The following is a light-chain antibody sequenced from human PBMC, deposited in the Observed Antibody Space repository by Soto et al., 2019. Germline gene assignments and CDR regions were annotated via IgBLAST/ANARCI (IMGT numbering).Light chain of an antibody. CDR2: DDT. Sequence: SYELTKPPSVSVAPGQTATITCGGDDIVVKSVHWYHQKPGQAPVLVVYDDTARPSGTPERFSGSNVGNTATLTISRVEAGDEADFYCQVWDSPSGHYVFGSGTKVTVL. J-gene: IGLJ1*01. CDR1: DIVVKS. V-gene: IGLV3-21*02. CDR3: QVWDSPSGHYV.